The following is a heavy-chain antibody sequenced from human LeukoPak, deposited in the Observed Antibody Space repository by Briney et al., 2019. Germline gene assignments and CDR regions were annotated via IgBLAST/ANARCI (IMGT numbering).Heavy chain of an antibody. D-gene: IGHD2-2*01. CDR3: ARDEDQLLHLGY. V-gene: IGHV3-30*04. CDR2: ISYDGSNK. Sequence: TGGSLRLSCAASGFTFSSYAMHWVRQAPGEGLEWVAVISYDGSNKYYADSVKGRFTISRDNSKNTLYLQMNSLRAEDTAVYYCARDEDQLLHLGYWGQGTLVTVSS. CDR1: GFTFSSYA. J-gene: IGHJ4*02.